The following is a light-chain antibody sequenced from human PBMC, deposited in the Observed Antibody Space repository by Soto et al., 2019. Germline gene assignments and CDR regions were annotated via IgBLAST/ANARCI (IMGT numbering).Light chain of an antibody. Sequence: QSVLTQPPSVSGAPGQTVTISCTGRFSNIGAGYGVHWYQQLPGAPPKLLIYANTNRPSGVPDRFSGSKSGTSASLAITGLQAEDEADYYCCSYTGASTYVFGTGTKVTVL. CDR2: ANT. V-gene: IGLV1-40*01. J-gene: IGLJ1*01. CDR1: FSNIGAGYG. CDR3: CSYTGASTYV.